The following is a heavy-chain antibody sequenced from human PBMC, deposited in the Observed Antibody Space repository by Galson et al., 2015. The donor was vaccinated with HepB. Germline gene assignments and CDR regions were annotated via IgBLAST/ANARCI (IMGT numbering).Heavy chain of an antibody. CDR2: IKQDGSEK. V-gene: IGHV3-7*01. J-gene: IGHJ6*03. CDR1: GFTFSSYW. D-gene: IGHD4-17*01. Sequence: SLRLSCAASGFTFSSYWMSWVRQAPGKGLEWVANIKQDGSEKYYVDSVKGRFTISRDNAKNSLYLQMNSLRAEDTAAYYCATGRDYVRYYYYYYYYMDVWGKGTTVTVSS. CDR3: ATGRDYVRYYYYYYYYMDV.